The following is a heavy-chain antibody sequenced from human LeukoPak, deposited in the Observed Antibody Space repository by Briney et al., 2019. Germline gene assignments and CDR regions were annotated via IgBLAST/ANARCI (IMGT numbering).Heavy chain of an antibody. CDR3: ARDQAAPTYYMDV. Sequence: GGSLRLSCAASGFTVSSNYMSWVRQAPGKGLEWVSVIYSGGSTYYADSVKGRFTISRDNSKNTLYLQMNSLRAEDTAVYYCARDQAAPTYYMDVWGKGTTVTVSS. CDR2: IYSGGST. V-gene: IGHV3-53*01. CDR1: GFTVSSNY. D-gene: IGHD6-25*01. J-gene: IGHJ6*03.